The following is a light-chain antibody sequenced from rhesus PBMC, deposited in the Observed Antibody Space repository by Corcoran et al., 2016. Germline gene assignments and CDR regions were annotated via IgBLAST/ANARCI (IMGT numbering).Light chain of an antibody. CDR2: KAS. J-gene: IGKJ3*01. Sequence: DIQMTQSPSSLSASVGDKVTITCRDSQGISRWLAWYQQKPGKAPKLLIYKASNLQSGVPSRFSGRGSGTDFTLTISSLQPEDFASYYCLQYDSRPFTFGPGTKLEIK. V-gene: IGKV1-21*01. CDR1: QGISRW. CDR3: LQYDSRPFT.